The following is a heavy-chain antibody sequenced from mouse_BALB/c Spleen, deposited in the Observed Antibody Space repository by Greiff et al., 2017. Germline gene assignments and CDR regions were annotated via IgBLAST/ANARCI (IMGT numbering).Heavy chain of an antibody. CDR1: GYSITSDYA. CDR2: ISYSGST. Sequence: EVQLQESGPGLVKPSQSLSLTCTVTGYSITSDYAWNWIRQFPGNKLEWMGYISYSGSTSYNPSLKSRISITRDTSKNQFFLQLNSVTTEDTATYYCATTAIYAMDYWGQGTSVTVSS. D-gene: IGHD1-2*01. CDR3: ATTAIYAMDY. J-gene: IGHJ4*01. V-gene: IGHV3-2*02.